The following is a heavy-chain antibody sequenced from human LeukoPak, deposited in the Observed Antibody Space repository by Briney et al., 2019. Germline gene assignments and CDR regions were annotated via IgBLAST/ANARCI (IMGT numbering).Heavy chain of an antibody. D-gene: IGHD3-16*02. CDR3: ARVQVYDYVWRSYPYYYYYYGMDV. CDR2: IKQDGSEK. V-gene: IGHV3-7*05. CDR1: GFTFSSYW. Sequence: PGGSLRLSCAASGFTFSSYWMSWVRQAPGKGLEWVANIKQDGSEKYYVDSVKGRFTISRDNAKNSLYLQMNSLRAEDTAVYYCARVQVYDYVWRSYPYYYYYYGMDVWGQGTTVTVSS. J-gene: IGHJ6*02.